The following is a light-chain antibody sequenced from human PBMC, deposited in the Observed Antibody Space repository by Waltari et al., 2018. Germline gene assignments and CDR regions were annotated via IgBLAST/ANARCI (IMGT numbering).Light chain of an antibody. CDR3: LQDLHTART. Sequence: DVVMTQSPDSLAVSLGERATIHCQSSQSLLYTSNNKHYLAWYQHRPGQPPKILIYWASIREAGVPDRFSGGGSGADFSLTISGLQAEDVASYFCLQDLHTARTFGQGTKVEIK. J-gene: IGKJ1*01. V-gene: IGKV4-1*01. CDR1: QSLLYTSNNKHY. CDR2: WAS.